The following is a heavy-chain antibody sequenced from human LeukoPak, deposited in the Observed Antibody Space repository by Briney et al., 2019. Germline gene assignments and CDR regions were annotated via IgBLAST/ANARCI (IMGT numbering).Heavy chain of an antibody. J-gene: IGHJ4*02. Sequence: GGSVKVSCKASGYTFTGYYMHWVRQAPGQGREWMGWINPNSGNTGYAQKFQGRVTMTRNTSISTAYMELSSLRSEDTAVYYCARGLHYYGSGSAPGYWGQGTLVTVSS. CDR3: ARGLHYYGSGSAPGY. CDR2: INPNSGNT. D-gene: IGHD3-10*01. CDR1: GYTFTGYY. V-gene: IGHV1-8*02.